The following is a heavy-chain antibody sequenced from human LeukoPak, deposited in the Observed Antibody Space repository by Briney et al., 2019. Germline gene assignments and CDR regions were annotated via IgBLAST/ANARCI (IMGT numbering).Heavy chain of an antibody. CDR1: GFTFSSYW. CDR2: IKQDGSEK. D-gene: IGHD3-10*01. J-gene: IGHJ4*02. CDR3: ARDLWFGDVDY. Sequence: GGSLRLSCAASGFTFSSYWMSWVRQAPGKGLEWVANIKQDGSEKYYVDSVKGRFTISRDNAKNSLYLQMNSLRAEDTAVYDCARDLWFGDVDYWGQGTLVTVSS. V-gene: IGHV3-7*01.